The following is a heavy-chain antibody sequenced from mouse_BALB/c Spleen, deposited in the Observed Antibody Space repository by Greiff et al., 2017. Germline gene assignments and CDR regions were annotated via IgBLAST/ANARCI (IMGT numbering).Heavy chain of an antibody. CDR1: GFTFSSYA. CDR3: ARGGYRYDYYAMDY. CDR2: ISSGGST. D-gene: IGHD2-14*01. J-gene: IGHJ4*01. V-gene: IGHV5-6-5*01. Sequence: EVKLVESGGGLVKPGGSLKLSCAASGFTFSSYAMSWVRQTPEKRLEWVASISSGGSTYYPDSVKGRFTISRDNARNILYLQMSSLRSEDTAMYYCARGGYRYDYYAMDYWGQGTSVTVSS.